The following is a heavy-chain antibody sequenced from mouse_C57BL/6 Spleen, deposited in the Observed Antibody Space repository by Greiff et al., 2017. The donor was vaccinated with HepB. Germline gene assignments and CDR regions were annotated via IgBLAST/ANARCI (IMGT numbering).Heavy chain of an antibody. CDR3: ARVAPSYAMDY. CDR1: GFTFSSYA. D-gene: IGHD1-1*02. Sequence: DVHLVESGGGLVKPGGSLKLSCAASGFTFSSYAMSWVRQTPEKRLEWVATISDGGSYTYYPDNVKGRFTISRDNAKNNLYLQMSHLKSEDTAMYYCARVAPSYAMDYWGQGTSVTVSS. V-gene: IGHV5-4*01. J-gene: IGHJ4*01. CDR2: ISDGGSYT.